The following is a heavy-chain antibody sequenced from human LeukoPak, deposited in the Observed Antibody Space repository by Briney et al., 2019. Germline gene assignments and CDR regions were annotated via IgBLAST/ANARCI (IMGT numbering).Heavy chain of an antibody. V-gene: IGHV3-7*01. Sequence: GGSLRLSCAASGFTFSSYWMSWVGQAPGKGLEWVANIKQDGSEKYYVDSVKGRFTISRDNAKNSLYLQMNSLRAEDTAVYYCARDQDYGDSYFDYWGQGTLVTVSS. CDR1: GFTFSSYW. D-gene: IGHD4-17*01. J-gene: IGHJ4*02. CDR3: ARDQDYGDSYFDY. CDR2: IKQDGSEK.